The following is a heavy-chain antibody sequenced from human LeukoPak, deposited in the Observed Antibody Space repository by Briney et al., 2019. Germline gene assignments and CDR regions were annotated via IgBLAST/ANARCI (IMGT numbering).Heavy chain of an antibody. CDR2: ISSSSSYI. D-gene: IGHD3-22*01. V-gene: IGHV3-21*01. J-gene: IGHJ4*02. Sequence: PGGSLRLSCAASGFTFSSYSMNWVRQAPGKGLEWVSSISSSSSYIYYADSVKGRFTISRDNAKNSLYLQMNSLRAEDTAVYYCARGDHYYDSSGYFDYWGQGTLVTVSS. CDR1: GFTFSSYS. CDR3: ARGDHYYDSSGYFDY.